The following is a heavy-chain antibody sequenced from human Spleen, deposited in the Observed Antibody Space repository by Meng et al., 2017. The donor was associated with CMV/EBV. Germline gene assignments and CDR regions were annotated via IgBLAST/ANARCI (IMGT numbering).Heavy chain of an antibody. Sequence: GESLKISCAASGFTFSSYAMHWVRQAPGKGLEWVAVISYDGSNKYYADSVKGRFTISRDNSKNTLYLQMNSLRAEDTAVYYCARDGGGDYPIYYFDYWGQGTLVTVSS. CDR2: ISYDGSNK. CDR1: GFTFSSYA. V-gene: IGHV3-30*04. J-gene: IGHJ4*02. CDR3: ARDGGGDYPIYYFDY. D-gene: IGHD4-17*01.